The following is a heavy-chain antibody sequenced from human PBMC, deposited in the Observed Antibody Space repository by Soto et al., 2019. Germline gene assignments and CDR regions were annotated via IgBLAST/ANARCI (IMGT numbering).Heavy chain of an antibody. D-gene: IGHD3-10*01. CDR3: AWFGERGYYYGMDV. J-gene: IGHJ6*02. CDR1: GFTFSSYG. CDR2: ISYDGSNK. Sequence: ESGGGVVQPGRSLRLSCAASGFTFSSYGMHWVRQAPGKGLEWVAVISYDGSNKYYADSVKGRFTISRDNSKNTLYLQMNSLRAEDTAVYYCAWFGERGYYYGMDVWGQGTTVTVSS. V-gene: IGHV3-30*03.